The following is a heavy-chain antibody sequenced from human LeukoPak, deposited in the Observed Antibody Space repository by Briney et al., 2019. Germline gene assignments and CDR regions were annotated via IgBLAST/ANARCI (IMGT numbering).Heavy chain of an antibody. J-gene: IGHJ3*02. CDR2: IIPIFGTA. Sequence: VASVKVSCKASGGTFSSYAISWVRQAPGQGLEWMGGIIPIFGTANYAQKFQGRVTITADKSTSTAYMELSSLRSEDTAVYYCARPGYSSGWHAFDIWGQGTMVTVSS. D-gene: IGHD6-19*01. CDR3: ARPGYSSGWHAFDI. V-gene: IGHV1-69*06. CDR1: GGTFSSYA.